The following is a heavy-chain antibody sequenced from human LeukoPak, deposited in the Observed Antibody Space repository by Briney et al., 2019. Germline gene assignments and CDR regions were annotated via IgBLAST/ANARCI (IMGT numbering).Heavy chain of an antibody. J-gene: IGHJ4*02. D-gene: IGHD2-15*01. CDR2: ISGSGGST. Sequence: PGGSLRLSCAASGFTFSSYAMSWVRQAPGKGLEWVSAISGSGGSTYYADSVKGRFTISRDNSKNTLYLQMNSLRAEDTAVYYCAKDGSTRYCSGGSCNKGVSDYWGQGTLVTVSS. CDR1: GFTFSSYA. CDR3: AKDGSTRYCSGGSCNKGVSDY. V-gene: IGHV3-23*01.